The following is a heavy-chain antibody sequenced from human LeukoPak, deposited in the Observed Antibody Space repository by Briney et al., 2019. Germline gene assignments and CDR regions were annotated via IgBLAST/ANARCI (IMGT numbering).Heavy chain of an antibody. J-gene: IGHJ4*02. Sequence: GAPVKVSCKASGYTFTSYDINWVRQATGQGLEWMGWMKPNSGDTGYPQMFQGRVTMTRNTSTSTAYMELSSLRSEDTAVYYCARGRSIVGATLPYWGQGTLVTVSA. D-gene: IGHD1-26*01. CDR2: MKPNSGDT. V-gene: IGHV1-8*01. CDR3: ARGRSIVGATLPY. CDR1: GYTFTSYD.